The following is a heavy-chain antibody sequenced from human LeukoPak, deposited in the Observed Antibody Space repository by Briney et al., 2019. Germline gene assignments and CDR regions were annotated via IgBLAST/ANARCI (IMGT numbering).Heavy chain of an antibody. Sequence: VQPGGSLRLSCAASGFAFSSYAMRWVRQAPGKGLEWVSSISGSGNRRDSADSVKGRFTISRDNSKSTLYLEMYSLRAEDTAVYYCAKDRGHCTNGVCHNYYYMDVWGKGTTVTVSS. J-gene: IGHJ6*03. CDR2: ISGSGNRR. V-gene: IGHV3-23*01. CDR3: AKDRGHCTNGVCHNYYYMDV. CDR1: GFAFSSYA. D-gene: IGHD2-8*01.